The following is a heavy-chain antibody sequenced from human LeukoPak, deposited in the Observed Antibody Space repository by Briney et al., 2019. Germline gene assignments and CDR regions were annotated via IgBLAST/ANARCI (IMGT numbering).Heavy chain of an antibody. J-gene: IGHJ4*02. D-gene: IGHD3-22*01. V-gene: IGHV3-11*04. CDR3: ARDSVHGYYDSSGYSALFDY. CDR2: ISSSGSTI. CDR1: GFTFSDYY. Sequence: GGSLRLSCAASGFTFSDYYMSWIRQAPGKGLEWVSYISSSGSTIYYADSVKGRFTISRDNAKNSPYLQMNSLRAEDTAVYYCARDSVHGYYDSSGYSALFDYWGQGTLVTVSS.